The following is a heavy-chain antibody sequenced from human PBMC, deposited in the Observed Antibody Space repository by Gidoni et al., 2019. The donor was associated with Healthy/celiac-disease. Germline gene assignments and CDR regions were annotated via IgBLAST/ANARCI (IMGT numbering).Heavy chain of an antibody. J-gene: IGHJ4*02. V-gene: IGHV4-39*01. Sequence: QLQLQESGPGLVKPSETLSLTCTVSGGSISSSSYYWGLIRQPPGKGLEWIGSIYYSGSTYYNPSLKSRVTISVDTSKNQFSLKLSSVTAADTAVYYCARKTRIAVAGFDYWGQGTLVTVSS. CDR1: GGSISSSSYY. CDR3: ARKTRIAVAGFDY. CDR2: IYYSGST. D-gene: IGHD6-19*01.